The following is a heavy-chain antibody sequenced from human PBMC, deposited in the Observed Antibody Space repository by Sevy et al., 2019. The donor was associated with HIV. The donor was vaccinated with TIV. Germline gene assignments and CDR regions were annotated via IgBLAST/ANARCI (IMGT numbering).Heavy chain of an antibody. D-gene: IGHD3-3*01. Sequence: SETLSLTCAVSGGSISSGGYSWSWIRQPPGKGLEWIGYIYHSGSTYYNPSLKSRVTISVDRSKNQFSLKLSSVTAARTAVYFCARVWLTIFGVGGNWFDPWGQGTLVTVSS. J-gene: IGHJ5*02. CDR3: ARVWLTIFGVGGNWFDP. V-gene: IGHV4-30-2*01. CDR1: GGSISSGGYS. CDR2: IYHSGST.